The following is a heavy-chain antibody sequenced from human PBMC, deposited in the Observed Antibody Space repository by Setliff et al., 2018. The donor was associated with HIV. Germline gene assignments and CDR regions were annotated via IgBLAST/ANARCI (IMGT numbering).Heavy chain of an antibody. Sequence: PSETLSLTYTVSGGSMNSHYWGWIRQSPGRGLEWIGYIYYSVSTKYNPSLKSRVSMSIDTSKNQFSLNLNSVTAADTAVYYCARAGDCTEASCPKARFDPWGPGILVTVSS. D-gene: IGHD2-8*02. CDR2: IYYSVST. V-gene: IGHV4-59*11. CDR3: ARAGDCTEASCPKARFDP. J-gene: IGHJ5*02. CDR1: GGSMNSHY.